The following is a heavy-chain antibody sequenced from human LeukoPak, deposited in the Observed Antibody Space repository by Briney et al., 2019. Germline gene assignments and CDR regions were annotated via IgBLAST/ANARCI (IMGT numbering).Heavy chain of an antibody. J-gene: IGHJ1*01. CDR3: ARDTNSYSSSSHSAYFQH. D-gene: IGHD6-6*01. V-gene: IGHV3-21*01. CDR2: IRSSSTYI. CDR1: GFTFSSYS. Sequence: PGGSLRLSCAASGFTFSSYSMTWVRQAPGKGLEWVSSIRSSSTYIYYADSVKGRFTISRDNAQNSLYLQMNSLRAEDTAVYYCARDTNSYSSSSHSAYFQHWGQGTLVTVSS.